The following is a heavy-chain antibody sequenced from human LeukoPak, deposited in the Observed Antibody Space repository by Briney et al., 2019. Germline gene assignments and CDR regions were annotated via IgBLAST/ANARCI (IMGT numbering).Heavy chain of an antibody. CDR1: GGTFSSYA. J-gene: IGHJ6*02. Sequence: ASVKVSCKASGGTFSSYAISWVRQAPGQGFEWMGGIIALFGTANYAQKFQGRLTITADESTSTAYMELSSLRSEDTAVYYCARIRDGYNSYFFYGMDVWGQGTTVTVSS. CDR2: IIALFGTA. V-gene: IGHV1-69*13. CDR3: ARIRDGYNSYFFYGMDV. D-gene: IGHD5-24*01.